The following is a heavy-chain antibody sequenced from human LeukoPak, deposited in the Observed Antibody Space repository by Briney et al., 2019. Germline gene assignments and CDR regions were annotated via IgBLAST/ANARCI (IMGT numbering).Heavy chain of an antibody. CDR2: ISGCGGST. CDR3: AEEGGVVAYSLKRNGYYRNGC. V-gene: IGHV3-23*01. Sequence: GGSLRLSCAASGFTFSSYAMSWVRQAPGKGLGWVSAISGCGGSTYYADSVKGRFTISRDNSRNTLYLQVNSLRAEDTAVYYCAEEGGVVAYSLKRNGYYRNGCWGQGTNGTVSS. J-gene: IGHJ6*02. CDR1: GFTFSSYA. D-gene: IGHD1-26*01.